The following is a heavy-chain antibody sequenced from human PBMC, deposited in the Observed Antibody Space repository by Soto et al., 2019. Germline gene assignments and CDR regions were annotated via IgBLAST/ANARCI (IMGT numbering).Heavy chain of an antibody. CDR3: ARGTMVRDSQLYYYYFMDV. CDR2: ISSNSSTI. Sequence: EVQLVESGGGLVQPGGSLSLSCAASGFIFRSYSMNWVRQAPGKGLECVSYISSNSSTIYYADSVKGRFTISRDNAKNSLYLQTNSLRADDTAVYYCARGTMVRDSQLYYYYFMDVWGKGTRSPSP. CDR1: GFIFRSYS. D-gene: IGHD3-10*01. J-gene: IGHJ6*03. V-gene: IGHV3-48*01.